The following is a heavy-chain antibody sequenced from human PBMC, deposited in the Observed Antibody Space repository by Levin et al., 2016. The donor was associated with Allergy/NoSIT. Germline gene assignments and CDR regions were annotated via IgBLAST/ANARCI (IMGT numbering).Heavy chain of an antibody. CDR3: ATYYYGSGSYTY. V-gene: IGHV3-20*04. J-gene: IGHJ4*02. CDR2: INWKATST. CDR1: GFTFDDYG. D-gene: IGHD3-10*01. Sequence: GGSLRLSCAASGFTFDDYGMSWVRQAPGKGLEWVSGINWKATSTGYADSVKGRFTISRDNAKNSLFLQMNSPRAEDTALYYCATYYYGSGSYTYWGQGTLVTVSS.